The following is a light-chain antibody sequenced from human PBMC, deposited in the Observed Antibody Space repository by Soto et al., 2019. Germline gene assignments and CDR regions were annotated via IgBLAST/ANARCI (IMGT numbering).Light chain of an antibody. J-gene: IGKJ4*01. CDR3: QQSYSTG. Sequence: DIQMTQSPSSLSASVGDRVTITCRASQSISSYLNWYQQKPGKAPKLLIYAASSLQSGVPSRFSGSGSGTDFTLTISSLRPEDFATYYCQQSYSTGFGGGTKV. CDR2: AAS. V-gene: IGKV1-39*01. CDR1: QSISSY.